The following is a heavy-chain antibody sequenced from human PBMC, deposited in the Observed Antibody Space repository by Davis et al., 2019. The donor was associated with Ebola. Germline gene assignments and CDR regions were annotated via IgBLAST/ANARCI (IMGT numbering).Heavy chain of an antibody. J-gene: IGHJ4*02. CDR3: ARADHSGYDYLDY. CDR2: ISAYNGNT. CDR1: GYTFTSYG. V-gene: IGHV1-18*01. Sequence: ASVKVSCKASGYTFTSYGISWVRQAPGQGLEWMGWISAYNGNTNYAQKFQGRVTITADESTSTAYMELSSLRSEDTAVYYCARADHSGYDYLDYWGQGTLVTVSS. D-gene: IGHD5-12*01.